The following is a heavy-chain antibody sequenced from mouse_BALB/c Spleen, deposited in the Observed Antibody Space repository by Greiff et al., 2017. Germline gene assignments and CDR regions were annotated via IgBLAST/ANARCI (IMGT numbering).Heavy chain of an antibody. CDR2: ISSGSSTI. J-gene: IGHJ3*01. CDR1: GFTFSSFG. Sequence: EVKLEESGGGLVQPGGSRKLSCAASGFTFSSFGMHWVRQAPEKGLEWVAYISSGSSTIYYADTVKGRFTISRDNPKNTLFLQMTSLRSEDTAMYYCARGNYRYDGFAYWGQGTLVTVSA. D-gene: IGHD2-14*01. V-gene: IGHV5-17*02. CDR3: ARGNYRYDGFAY.